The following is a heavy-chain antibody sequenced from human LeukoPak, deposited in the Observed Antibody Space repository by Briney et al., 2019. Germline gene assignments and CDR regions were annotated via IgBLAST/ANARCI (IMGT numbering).Heavy chain of an antibody. CDR2: IKGDESAK. Sequence: GGSLRLSCVASGFTFTTYWMACVRQAPGKGLEWVANIKGDESAKHQADSVKGRFTISRDNAQNSVYLQMSSLRVEDTAVYYCARDVGGSLDYWGRGTLVTVSS. CDR1: GFTFTTYW. J-gene: IGHJ4*02. D-gene: IGHD1-26*01. CDR3: ARDVGGSLDY. V-gene: IGHV3-7*01.